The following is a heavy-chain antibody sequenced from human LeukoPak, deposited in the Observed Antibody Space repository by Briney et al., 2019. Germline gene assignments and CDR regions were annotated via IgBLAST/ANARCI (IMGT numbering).Heavy chain of an antibody. CDR2: ISYDGSNK. V-gene: IGHV3-30-3*01. CDR3: SRIPRTWLRFPYFDY. J-gene: IGHJ4*02. Sequence: PGGSLRLSCAVSAFTFSNYTMHWVRQAPGKGLEWVAVISYDGSNKYYADSVKGRFTISRDNSKNTLYLQMNSLRGEDTAVYYCSRIPRTWLRFPYFDYWGQGTLVTVSS. D-gene: IGHD5-12*01. CDR1: AFTFSNYT.